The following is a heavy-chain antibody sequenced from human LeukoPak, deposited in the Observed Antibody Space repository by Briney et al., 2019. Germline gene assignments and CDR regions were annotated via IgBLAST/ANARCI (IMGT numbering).Heavy chain of an antibody. Sequence: PGGSLRLSCAASGFTFTNYAMHWVRQTPGKGLEWVALISSDGSKNIYADPVKGRFTVSRDNSKNTLYLQMNSLRAEDTAVYYCVKGLVQTTMSYSVDYWGRGALVTVSS. D-gene: IGHD1-1*01. CDR3: VKGLVQTTMSYSVDY. CDR1: GFTFTNYA. J-gene: IGHJ4*02. CDR2: ISSDGSKN. V-gene: IGHV3-30*18.